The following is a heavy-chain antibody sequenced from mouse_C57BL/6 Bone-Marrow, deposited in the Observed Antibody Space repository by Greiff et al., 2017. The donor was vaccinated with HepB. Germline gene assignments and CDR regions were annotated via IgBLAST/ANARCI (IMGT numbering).Heavy chain of an antibody. Sequence: EVKLVESGGGLVQSGRSLRLSCATSGFTFSDFYMEWVRQAPGKGLEWIAASRNKANDYTTEYSASVKGRFIVSRDTSKSILYLQMNALRAEDTAIYYCAREYYGSSYWYFDVWGTGTTVTVSS. CDR1: GFTFSDFY. D-gene: IGHD1-1*01. CDR2: SRNKANDYTT. J-gene: IGHJ1*03. V-gene: IGHV7-1*01. CDR3: AREYYGSSYWYFDV.